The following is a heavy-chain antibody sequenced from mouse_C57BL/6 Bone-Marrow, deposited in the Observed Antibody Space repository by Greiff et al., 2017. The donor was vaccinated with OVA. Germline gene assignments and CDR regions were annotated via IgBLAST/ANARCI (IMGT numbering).Heavy chain of an antibody. Sequence: EVKLVESGGDLVKPGGSLKLSCAASGFTFSSYGMSWVRQTPDKRLEWVATISSGGSYTYYPDSVKGRFTISRDNAKNTLYLQMSSLKSEDTAMYYCARRWIYYGNDWYFDVWGTGTTVTVSS. D-gene: IGHD2-1*01. CDR3: ARRWIYYGNDWYFDV. CDR2: ISSGGSYT. V-gene: IGHV5-6*02. CDR1: GFTFSSYG. J-gene: IGHJ1*03.